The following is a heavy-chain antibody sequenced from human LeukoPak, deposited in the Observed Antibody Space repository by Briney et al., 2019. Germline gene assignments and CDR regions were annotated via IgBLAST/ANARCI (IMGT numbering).Heavy chain of an antibody. CDR2: ISSSSSYI. CDR3: ARVQQQLPLGGMDV. CDR1: GFTFSSYR. J-gene: IGHJ6*02. Sequence: GGSLRLSCAASGFTFSSYRMNWVRQAPGKGLEWVSSISSSSSYIYYADSVKGRFTISRDNAKNSLYLQMNSLRAEDTAVYYCARVQQQLPLGGMDVWGQGTTVTVSS. V-gene: IGHV3-21*01. D-gene: IGHD6-13*01.